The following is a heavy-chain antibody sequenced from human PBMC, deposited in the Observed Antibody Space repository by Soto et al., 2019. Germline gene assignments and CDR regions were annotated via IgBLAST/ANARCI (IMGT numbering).Heavy chain of an antibody. D-gene: IGHD6-6*01. Sequence: ASVPVSRKASGYTFTDYYMHWVRQAPGQGLGWMGWINPNRGGTNHAQKFQGRVTMTRDTSISTAYMELSRLRSDDTAVYYCARVKVSSDAFDIWGQGTMVTVSS. J-gene: IGHJ3*02. CDR3: ARVKVSSDAFDI. CDR2: INPNRGGT. CDR1: GYTFTDYY. V-gene: IGHV1-2*02.